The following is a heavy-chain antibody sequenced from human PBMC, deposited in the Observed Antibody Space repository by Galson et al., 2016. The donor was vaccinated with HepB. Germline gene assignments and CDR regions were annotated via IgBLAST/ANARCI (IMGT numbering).Heavy chain of an antibody. J-gene: IGHJ3*02. V-gene: IGHV4-4*02. CDR1: GGSISTDSW. Sequence: SETLSLTCAVSGGSISTDSWWHWVRQPPGQGLEWIGEIYHDGGTNYNPSLKRRLSMSVDKSKNQISLNLSSVTAADAAVYYCARVTCGGGACQDVFAIWGQGIMVTVSS. CDR2: IYHDGGT. CDR3: ARVTCGGGACQDVFAI. D-gene: IGHD2-21*02.